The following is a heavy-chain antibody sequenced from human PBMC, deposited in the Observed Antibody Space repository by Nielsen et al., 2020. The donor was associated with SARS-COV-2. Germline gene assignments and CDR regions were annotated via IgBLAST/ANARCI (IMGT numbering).Heavy chain of an antibody. CDR2: IKSKTDGGTT. J-gene: IGHJ4*02. V-gene: IGHV3-15*01. CDR3: AKPSLYCSGGSCYSAYYFDY. CDR1: GFGFRTFA. Sequence: GGSLRLSCAASGFGFRTFAMIWVRQSPGKGLEWVGRIKSKTDGGTTDYAAPVKGRFTISRDNSKNTLYLQMNSLRAEDTAVYYCAKPSLYCSGGSCYSAYYFDYWGQGTLVTVSS. D-gene: IGHD2-15*01.